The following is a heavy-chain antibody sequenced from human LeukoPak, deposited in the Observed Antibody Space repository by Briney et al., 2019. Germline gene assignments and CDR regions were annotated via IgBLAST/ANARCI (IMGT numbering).Heavy chain of an antibody. CDR1: GFTFSSYS. D-gene: IGHD3-10*01. J-gene: IGHJ4*02. CDR2: ISNIGNHI. V-gene: IGHV3-21*01. Sequence: TGGSLRLSCAASGFTFSSYSMNWVRQAPGKGLEWVSSISNIGNHIYYADSVKGRFTISRDNSKNTLYLQMNSLRAEDTAVYYCAMAYGSGSYFGNSFDYWGQGTLVTVSS. CDR3: AMAYGSGSYFGNSFDY.